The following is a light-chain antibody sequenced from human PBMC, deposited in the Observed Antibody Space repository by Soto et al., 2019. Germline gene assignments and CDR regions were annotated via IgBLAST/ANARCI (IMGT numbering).Light chain of an antibody. CDR3: SSYTTSSTL. J-gene: IGLJ2*01. Sequence: QSVLTQPASVSGSPGQSITISCTGTSTDVGRYNYVSWYQQHPGKAPKLIIYEVSNRPSGVSNRFSGSKSGNTASLTISGLQAEDEPDYYCSSYTTSSTLFGGGTK. V-gene: IGLV2-14*01. CDR2: EVS. CDR1: STDVGRYNY.